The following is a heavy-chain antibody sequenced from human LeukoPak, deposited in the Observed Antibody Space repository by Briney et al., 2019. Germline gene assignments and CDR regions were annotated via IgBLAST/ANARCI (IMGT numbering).Heavy chain of an antibody. J-gene: IGHJ4*02. CDR3: ARVSRMTFDH. CDR1: GFTFSSYD. V-gene: IGHV3-23*01. Sequence: PGGSLRLSCAVSGFTFSSYDMSWVRQAPGKGLEWVSAISDSGNSTYYADSVKGRFTNSRDNSKNTLYLRMNSLRAEDTAIYYCARVSRMTFDHWGQGILVTVSS. CDR2: ISDSGNST. D-gene: IGHD2-21*02.